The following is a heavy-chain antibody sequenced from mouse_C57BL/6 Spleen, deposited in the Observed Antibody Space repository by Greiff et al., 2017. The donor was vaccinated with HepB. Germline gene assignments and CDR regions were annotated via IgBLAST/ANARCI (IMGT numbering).Heavy chain of an antibody. J-gene: IGHJ4*01. CDR1: GYTFTSYW. V-gene: IGHV1-52*01. Sequence: VQLQQPGAELVRPGSSVKLSCKASGYTFTSYWMQWVKQRPIQGLEWIGNIDPSDSETHYNQKFKDKATLTVAKSSSTAYMQLSSLTYEDSAVYYCSRDGYPLYSAMDYWGQGTSVTVSS. CDR3: SRDGYPLYSAMDY. D-gene: IGHD2-3*01. CDR2: IDPSDSET.